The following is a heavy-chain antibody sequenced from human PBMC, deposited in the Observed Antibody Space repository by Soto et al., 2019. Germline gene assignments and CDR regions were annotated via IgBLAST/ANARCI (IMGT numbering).Heavy chain of an antibody. CDR1: GYSFTSYW. CDR3: ERGELYYYVWGIRDAFDI. D-gene: IGHD3-16*01. J-gene: IGHJ3*02. CDR2: IYPGDSDT. V-gene: IGHV5-51*01. Sequence: GASLKISCKGSGYSFTSYWNGWVRQMPGKGLEWMVIIYPGDSDTRYSPSFQGQVTISADKSISTAYLQWSSLKASDTAMYYCERGELYYYVWGIRDAFDIWGQGTMVTVSS.